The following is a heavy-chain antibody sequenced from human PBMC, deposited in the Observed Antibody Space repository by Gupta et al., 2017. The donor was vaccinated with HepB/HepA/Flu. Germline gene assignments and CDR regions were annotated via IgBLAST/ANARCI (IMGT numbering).Heavy chain of an antibody. Sequence: SQMLSLTYTVSGGSISSGGYYWSWIRQHPGKGLEWIGYIYYSGSTYYNPSLKSRVTISVDTSKNQFSLKLSSVTAADTAVYYCARVRAVAGTYWGQGTLVTVSS. CDR3: ARVRAVAGTY. V-gene: IGHV4-31*03. D-gene: IGHD6-19*01. J-gene: IGHJ4*02. CDR2: IYYSGST. CDR1: GGSISSGGYY.